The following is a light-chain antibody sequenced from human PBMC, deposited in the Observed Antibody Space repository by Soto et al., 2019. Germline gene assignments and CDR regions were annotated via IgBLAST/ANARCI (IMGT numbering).Light chain of an antibody. CDR2: EVS. V-gene: IGLV2-14*01. Sequence: QSALTQPASVSGSPGQSITISCTGTSSDVGGYHYVSWYQQHPGKAPKLMIYEVSNRPSGVSNRFSGSKSGNTASLTISGLQAEDEADYSCSSYTSSSTWVFGGGTKVTVL. J-gene: IGLJ3*02. CDR3: SSYTSSSTWV. CDR1: SSDVGGYHY.